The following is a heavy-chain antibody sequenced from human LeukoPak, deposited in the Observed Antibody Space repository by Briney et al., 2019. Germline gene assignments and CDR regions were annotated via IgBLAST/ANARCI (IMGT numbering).Heavy chain of an antibody. CDR3: ARDHCSCGNCYDYFDY. Sequence: GGSLRLSCAASEFTVRSYHMSWVRQAPGKGLEWVSVIYSGGSTYYADSVKGRFTISRDNSKNTVYLQIKSLRAEDTAIYYCARDHCSCGNCYDYFDYWGQGTLVTVSS. CDR1: EFTVRSYH. J-gene: IGHJ4*02. V-gene: IGHV3-53*01. CDR2: IYSGGST. D-gene: IGHD2-15*01.